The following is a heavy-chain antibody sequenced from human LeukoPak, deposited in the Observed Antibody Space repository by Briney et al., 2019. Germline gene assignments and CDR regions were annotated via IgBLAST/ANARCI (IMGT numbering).Heavy chain of an antibody. CDR2: ISSNGGST. CDR3: AKGTRSGSPYGYFDY. J-gene: IGHJ4*02. CDR1: GFTFSSYA. V-gene: IGHV3-64*01. D-gene: IGHD3-10*01. Sequence: GGSLRLSCAASGFTFSSYAMHWVRQAPGKGLEYVSAISSNGGSTYYANSVKGRFTISRDNSKNTLYLQMNSLRAEDTAVYYCAKGTRSGSPYGYFDYWGQGTLVTVSS.